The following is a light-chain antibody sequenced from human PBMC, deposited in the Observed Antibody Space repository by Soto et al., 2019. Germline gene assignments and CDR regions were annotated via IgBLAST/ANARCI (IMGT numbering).Light chain of an antibody. CDR3: QQAKAFPLT. CDR2: AAS. Sequence: DIQMTQSPSSVSVSVGDRVTITCRASQGVDTFLARYQVKPGKAPNLLIYAASNSQDEVPSRFSGSGSATDFTLTISSLQPEDFATYYCQQAKAFPLTFGGGTKVESK. V-gene: IGKV1-12*01. CDR1: QGVDTF. J-gene: IGKJ4*01.